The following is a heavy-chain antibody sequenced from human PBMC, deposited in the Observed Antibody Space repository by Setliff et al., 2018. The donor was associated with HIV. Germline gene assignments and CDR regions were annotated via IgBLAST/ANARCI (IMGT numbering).Heavy chain of an antibody. CDR2: ISSSGGRT. D-gene: IGHD3-10*01. CDR1: GFTFSNYV. V-gene: IGHV3-23*01. Sequence: PGGSLRLSCAASGFTFSNYVMSWVRQTPGKGLEWVSVISSSGGRTYHADSVKGRSTISRDNPKNTLYLQMNSLRAEDTAVYYCAVLWFGELLSYYYYYGMDVRGQGTTVTVSS. J-gene: IGHJ6*02. CDR3: AVLWFGELLSYYYYYGMDV.